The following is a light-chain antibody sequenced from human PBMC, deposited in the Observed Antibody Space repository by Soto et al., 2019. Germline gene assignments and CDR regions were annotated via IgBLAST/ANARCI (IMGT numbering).Light chain of an antibody. CDR1: SSNIGAGYD. Sequence: QSVLTQPPSVSGAPGQRVTISCTGSSSNIGAGYDVHWYRQPPGTAPQLLVYGNSNWPSGVPDRFSGSKSGNTASLTISGLQAEDEADYYCSSYTSSSTLGVFGGGTQLTVL. V-gene: IGLV1-40*01. CDR2: GNS. CDR3: SSYTSSSTLGV. J-gene: IGLJ7*01.